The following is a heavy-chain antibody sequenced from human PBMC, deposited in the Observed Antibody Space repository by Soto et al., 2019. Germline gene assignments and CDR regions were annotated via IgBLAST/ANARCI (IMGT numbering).Heavy chain of an antibody. CDR3: AKERATTTAFDY. J-gene: IGHJ4*02. CDR2: ISSSGST. Sequence: GGSLRLSCVASGFTFSSSEMNWVRLAPGKGLEWVSYISSSGSTYYADSVKGRFTISRDNTKNTLFLQMNSLRAEDTAVYYCAKERATTTAFDYWGQGALVTVSS. V-gene: IGHV3-48*03. D-gene: IGHD4-17*01. CDR1: GFTFSSSE.